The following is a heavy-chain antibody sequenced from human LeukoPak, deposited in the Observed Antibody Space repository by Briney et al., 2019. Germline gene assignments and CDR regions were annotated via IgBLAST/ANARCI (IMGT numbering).Heavy chain of an antibody. CDR3: ARGGTYYDFWGALDY. V-gene: IGHV4-61*02. CDR2: ISSSGST. Sequence: SQTLSLNCTVSGDSISSGDYYWSWIRQPAGKGLEWIGRISSSGSTNYNPSLKSRVTISVDTSKNQFSLKLSSVTAADTAVYYCARGGTYYDFWGALDYWGQGTLVTVSS. CDR1: GDSISSGDYY. J-gene: IGHJ4*02. D-gene: IGHD3-3*01.